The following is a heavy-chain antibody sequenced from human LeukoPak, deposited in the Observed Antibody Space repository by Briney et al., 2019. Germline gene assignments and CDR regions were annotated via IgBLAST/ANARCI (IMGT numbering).Heavy chain of an antibody. Sequence: GGSLRLSCAASGFTFSSYAMSWVRQAPGKGLEWVSGISGSGGSTYYADSVKGRFTISRDNSKNTLYLQMNSLRAEDTAVYYCAKYRRVLGGPFDYWGQGTLVTVSS. CDR3: AKYRRVLGGPFDY. D-gene: IGHD3-16*01. CDR1: GFTFSSYA. J-gene: IGHJ4*02. CDR2: ISGSGGST. V-gene: IGHV3-23*01.